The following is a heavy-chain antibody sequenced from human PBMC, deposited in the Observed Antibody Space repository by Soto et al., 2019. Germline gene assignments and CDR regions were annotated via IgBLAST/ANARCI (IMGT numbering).Heavy chain of an antibody. Sequence: QVQLVESGGGVVQPGRSLRLSCVGSGFTFSSYGMHWVRQAPGKGLEWLAVISFDGNYKYHADSVKGRFTISRDNSKNKLFLQMSSLRPEDTAVYYWMKDKLHSGSSETGYFDLWGSGTLVAVAS. J-gene: IGHJ2*01. CDR2: ISFDGNYK. CDR1: GFTFSSYG. CDR3: MKDKLHSGSSETGYFDL. V-gene: IGHV3-30*18. D-gene: IGHD1-26*01.